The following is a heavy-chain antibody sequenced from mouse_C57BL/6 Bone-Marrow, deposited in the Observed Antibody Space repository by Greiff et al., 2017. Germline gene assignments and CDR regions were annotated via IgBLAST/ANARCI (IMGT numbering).Heavy chain of an antibody. CDR3: ARDYYGSPWDFDG. Sequence: QVQLQQSGAELARPGASVKLSCKASGYTFTSYGISWVKQRTGQGLEWIGEIYPRSGNTYYTEKFKGKATLTADKSSSTAYMELRSLTSEDSAVYVCARDYYGSPWDFDGWGTGTTVTVSA. D-gene: IGHD1-1*01. J-gene: IGHJ1*03. CDR1: GYTFTSYG. V-gene: IGHV1-81*01. CDR2: IYPRSGNT.